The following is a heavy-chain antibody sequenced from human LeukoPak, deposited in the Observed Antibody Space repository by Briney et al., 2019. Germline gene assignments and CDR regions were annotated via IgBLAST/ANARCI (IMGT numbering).Heavy chain of an antibody. CDR3: ARDSAAGSSWSYYFDY. Sequence: GGSLRLSCAASGFAFSSYWMNWVRQAPGKGLEWVANIKQDGSEKYYVDSVKGRFTISRDNAKNSLYLQMSSLRAEDTAVYYCARDSAAGSSWSYYFDYWGQGTLVTVSS. J-gene: IGHJ4*02. CDR1: GFAFSSYW. D-gene: IGHD6-13*01. V-gene: IGHV3-7*01. CDR2: IKQDGSEK.